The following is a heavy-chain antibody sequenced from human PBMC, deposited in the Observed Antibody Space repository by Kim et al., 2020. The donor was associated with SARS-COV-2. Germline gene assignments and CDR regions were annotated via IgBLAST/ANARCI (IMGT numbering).Heavy chain of an antibody. CDR3: AREGITIFGVVIRGSFDY. D-gene: IGHD3-3*01. Sequence: ASVKVSCKASGYTFNSYGISWVRQAPGQGLEWMGWISAHNGNTNYAQKPQGRVTMTTDTSTSTAYMELRSLRSDDTAVYYCAREGITIFGVVIRGSFDYWGQGTLVTVSS. J-gene: IGHJ4*02. CDR2: ISAHNGNT. CDR1: GYTFNSYG. V-gene: IGHV1-18*01.